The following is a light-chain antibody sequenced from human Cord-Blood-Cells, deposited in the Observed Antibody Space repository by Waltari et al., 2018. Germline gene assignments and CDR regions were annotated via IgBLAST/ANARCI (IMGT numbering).Light chain of an antibody. Sequence: DIQMTQSPSSLSASVGDRVTITFQASQDISKYLNWYQQKPGKAPKLLIYDASNLETGVPSRFSGSGSGTDFTFTISSLQPEDIATYYCQQYDNLPYTFGQGTKLEIK. CDR3: QQYDNLPYT. J-gene: IGKJ2*01. CDR2: DAS. V-gene: IGKV1-33*01. CDR1: QDISKY.